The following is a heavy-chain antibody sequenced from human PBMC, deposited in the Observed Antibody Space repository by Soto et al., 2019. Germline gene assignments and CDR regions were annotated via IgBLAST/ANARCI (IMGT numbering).Heavy chain of an antibody. V-gene: IGHV4-34*01. D-gene: IGHD2-15*01. CDR1: GGSFSGYY. CDR3: ARGVAPPTGGYCSGGSCYYRYYYYYMDV. J-gene: IGHJ6*03. Sequence: SETLSLTCAVYGGSFSGYYWSWIRQPPGKGLEWIGEINHSGSTNYNPSLKSRVTRSVDTSKNQFSLKLSSVTAADTPVYYRARGVAPPTGGYCSGGSCYYRYYYYYMDVWGKGTTVTVSS. CDR2: INHSGST.